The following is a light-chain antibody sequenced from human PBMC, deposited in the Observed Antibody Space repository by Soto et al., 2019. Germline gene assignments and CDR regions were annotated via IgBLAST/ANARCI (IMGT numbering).Light chain of an antibody. J-gene: IGKJ5*01. CDR3: QQRNVWPPVT. V-gene: IGKV3-11*01. CDR1: QNIGTY. Sequence: IVLTQSPGTLSLSPGDSATLSCRVSQNIGTYLAWYQHKPGQAPSVIIFGAYTRANGVPDRFSGSGSGTDFTPTISSLEPEDSAVYYCQQRNVWPPVTFGQGTRLEIK. CDR2: GAY.